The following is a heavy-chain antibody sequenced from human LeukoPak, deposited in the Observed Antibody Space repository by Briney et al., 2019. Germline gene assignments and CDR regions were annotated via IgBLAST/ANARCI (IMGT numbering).Heavy chain of an antibody. V-gene: IGHV4-61*02. J-gene: IGHJ5*02. CDR3: ARGGVFPRQFDP. Sequence: SETLSLTCTVSGGSIGSGSYYWSWIRQPAGKGLEWIGRIYTSGSANYNPSLKSRVTISVDTSKNQFSLNLTSVTAADTAVYYCARGGVFPRQFDPWGQGTLVTVSS. CDR1: GGSIGSGSYY. CDR2: IYTSGSA. D-gene: IGHD3-16*01.